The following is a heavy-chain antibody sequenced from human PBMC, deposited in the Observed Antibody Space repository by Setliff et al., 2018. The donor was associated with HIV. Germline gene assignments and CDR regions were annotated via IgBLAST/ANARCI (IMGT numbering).Heavy chain of an antibody. CDR1: GFTFSSHW. V-gene: IGHV3-74*01. CDR2: IDNDGSHT. D-gene: IGHD6-13*01. Sequence: GESLKISCAASGFTFSSHWMRWVRQAPGKGLVWVSYIDNDGSHTIHADSVKGRFTTSRDNAKNTVYLQMNSLRTEDTAVYYCARGGFGTGLDYWGLGALVTVSS. CDR3: ARGGFGTGLDY. J-gene: IGHJ4*02.